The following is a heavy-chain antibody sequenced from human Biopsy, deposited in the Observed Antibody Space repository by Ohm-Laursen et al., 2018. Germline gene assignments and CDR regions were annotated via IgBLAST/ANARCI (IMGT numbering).Heavy chain of an antibody. CDR3: ARTPILIVSAGLVYRHRRHLQGMDV. D-gene: IGHD6-13*01. Sequence: TQTLTLTFSFSGFSLSARGMCVSWILQAPGKALEWLARVDWDDYKDYRASLQTKLSISKDTSNDQVVLTVNNVDPADTATYYCARTPILIVSAGLVYRHRRHLQGMDVWGQGIAVTVS. V-gene: IGHV2-70*11. J-gene: IGHJ6*02. CDR1: GFSLSARGMC. CDR2: VDWDDYK.